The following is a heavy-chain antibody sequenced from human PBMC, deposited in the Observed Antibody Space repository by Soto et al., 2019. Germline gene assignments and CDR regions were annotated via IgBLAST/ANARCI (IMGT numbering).Heavy chain of an antibody. CDR1: GFTFSDYY. J-gene: IGHJ3*01. Sequence: AGSLRLSCAASGFTFSDYYMSWIRQAPGKGLEGVSYISTRSSFTNYADSVKGRFTISKDNAKSSLYLQMNRLRAADTAVYYCARVGGKDITYYYDRSDYYNDPFALWGQGTMVT. D-gene: IGHD3-22*01. V-gene: IGHV3-11*06. CDR2: ISTRSSFT. CDR3: ARVGGKDITYYYDRSDYYNDPFAL.